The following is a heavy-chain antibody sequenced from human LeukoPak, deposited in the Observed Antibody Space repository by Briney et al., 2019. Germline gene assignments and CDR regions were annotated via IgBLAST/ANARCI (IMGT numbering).Heavy chain of an antibody. CDR3: ARVPIGGNLGEATIDY. V-gene: IGHV1-46*01. CDR2: INPSGGST. J-gene: IGHJ4*02. CDR1: GYIFTSYY. D-gene: IGHD4-23*01. Sequence: ASVKVSCKASGYIFTSYYMHWVRQAPGQGLEWMGIINPSGGSTSYAQKFQGRVTMTRDTSTSTVYMELSSLRSEDTAVYYCARVPIGGNLGEATIDYWGQGTLVTVSS.